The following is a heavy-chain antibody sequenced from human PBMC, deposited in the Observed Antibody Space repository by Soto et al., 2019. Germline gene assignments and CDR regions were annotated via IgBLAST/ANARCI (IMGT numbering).Heavy chain of an antibody. V-gene: IGHV4-31*03. Sequence: SETLSLTCTVSGDSISGGASFWSWIRQPPGKGLEWIANVYYSGSSYYNPSLKSRLTISVDTTKNQFSLQLKSMTAADTAVYYCAKLSCTSSTCYFPGWFDPWGQGTLVTV. CDR2: VYYSGSS. CDR3: AKLSCTSSTCYFPGWFDP. CDR1: GDSISGGASF. D-gene: IGHD2-2*01. J-gene: IGHJ5*02.